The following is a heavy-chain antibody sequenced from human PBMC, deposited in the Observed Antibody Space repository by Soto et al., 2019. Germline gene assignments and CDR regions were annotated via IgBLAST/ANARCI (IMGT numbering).Heavy chain of an antibody. CDR1: GFTFDNYA. D-gene: IGHD6-19*01. CDR3: AKDKGSGWYRDHIQH. CDR2: ISWNCGRI. V-gene: IGHV3-9*01. Sequence: GGSLRLSCAASGFTFDNYAMHWVRQVPGKGLEWDSGISWNCGRIGYASSVKGRFTISRDNAKNSLYLQMNSLRAEDTALYYCAKDKGSGWYRDHIQHWGQGTLVTVSS. J-gene: IGHJ1*01.